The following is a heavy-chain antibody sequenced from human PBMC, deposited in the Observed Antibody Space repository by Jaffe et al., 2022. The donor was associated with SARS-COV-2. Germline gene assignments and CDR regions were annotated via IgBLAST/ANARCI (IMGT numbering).Heavy chain of an antibody. J-gene: IGHJ5*02. CDR2: IYYSGST. CDR3: APVSSSWPNWFDP. CDR1: GGSISSSSYY. D-gene: IGHD6-13*01. Sequence: QLQLQESGPGLVKPSETLSLTCTVSGGSISSSSYYWGWIRQPPGKGLEWIGSIYYSGSTYYNPSLKSRVTISVDTSKNQFSLKLSSVTAADTAVYYCAPVSSSWPNWFDPWGQGTLVTVSS. V-gene: IGHV4-39*01.